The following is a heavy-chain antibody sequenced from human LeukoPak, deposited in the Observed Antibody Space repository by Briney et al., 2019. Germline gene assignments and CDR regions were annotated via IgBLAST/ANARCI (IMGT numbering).Heavy chain of an antibody. CDR2: IYHSGST. Sequence: SQTLSLTCVVSGGSISNGGYSWNWIRQPPGKGLEWIGYIYHSGSTYYNPSLKSRVTISVDRSKNQFSLKLSSVTAADTAVYYCARVPQPTITNGFDIWGQGTMVIVSS. V-gene: IGHV4-30-2*01. CDR1: GGSISNGGYS. D-gene: IGHD5-24*01. CDR3: ARVPQPTITNGFDI. J-gene: IGHJ3*02.